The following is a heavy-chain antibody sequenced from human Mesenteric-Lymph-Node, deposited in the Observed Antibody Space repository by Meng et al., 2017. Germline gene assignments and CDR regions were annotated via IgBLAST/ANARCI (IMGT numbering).Heavy chain of an antibody. J-gene: IGHJ5*02. D-gene: IGHD6-19*01. V-gene: IGHV3-49*04. CDR2: IRSKAYGGTT. CDR1: GFTFGDYA. Sequence: GESLKISCTASGFTFGDYAMSWVRQAPGKGLEWVGFIRSKAYGGTTEYAASVKGRFTISRDDSKSIAYLQMNSLKTEDTAVYYCARGGHSSGWYNWFDPWGQGTLVTVSS. CDR3: ARGGHSSGWYNWFDP.